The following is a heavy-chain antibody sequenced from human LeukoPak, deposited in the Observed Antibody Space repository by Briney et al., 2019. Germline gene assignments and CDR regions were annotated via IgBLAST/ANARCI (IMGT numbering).Heavy chain of an antibody. J-gene: IGHJ6*03. CDR1: GGSISSSSYY. Sequence: SETLSLTCTVSGGSISSSSYYWGWIRQPPGKGLEWIGSIYYSGSTYYNPSLKSRVTISVDTSKNQFSLKLSSVTAADTAVYYCARGGRFGELLGVNYYYYYYMDVWGKGTTVTVSS. CDR2: IYYSGST. D-gene: IGHD3-10*01. V-gene: IGHV4-39*07. CDR3: ARGGRFGELLGVNYYYYYYMDV.